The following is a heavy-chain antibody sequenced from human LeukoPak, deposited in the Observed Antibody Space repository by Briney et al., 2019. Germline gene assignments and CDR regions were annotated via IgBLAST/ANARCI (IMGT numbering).Heavy chain of an antibody. CDR1: GGSISSSSYY. Sequence: PSETLSLTCTVSGGSISSSSYYWGWIRQPPGKGLEWIGSIYYSGSTYYNPSLKSRVTISVDTSKNQFSLKLSSVTAADTAVYYCARIDYYDILTGNIDAFDIWGQGTMVTVSS. V-gene: IGHV4-39*01. J-gene: IGHJ3*02. CDR2: IYYSGST. D-gene: IGHD3-9*01. CDR3: ARIDYYDILTGNIDAFDI.